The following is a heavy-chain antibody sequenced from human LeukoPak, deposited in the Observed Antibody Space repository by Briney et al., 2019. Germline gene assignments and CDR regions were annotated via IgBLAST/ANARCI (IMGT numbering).Heavy chain of an antibody. CDR2: IIPIFGTA. CDR3: ATDKGSYDAFDI. V-gene: IGHV1-69*13. J-gene: IGHJ3*02. Sequence: SVKVSCKASGGTFSSYAISWVRQAPGQGLEWMGGIIPIFGTASYAQKFQGRVTITADESTSTAYMELSSLRSEDTAVYYCATDKGSYDAFDIWGQGTMVTVSS. D-gene: IGHD1-26*01. CDR1: GGTFSSYA.